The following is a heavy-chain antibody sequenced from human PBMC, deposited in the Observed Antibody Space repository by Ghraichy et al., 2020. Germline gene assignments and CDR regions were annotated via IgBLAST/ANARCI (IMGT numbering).Heavy chain of an antibody. CDR3: SRGWYTGGTDAFDI. J-gene: IGHJ3*02. CDR1: GASISSGNYY. Sequence: LSLTCSVPGASISSGNYYWNWIRQPAGKGLEWIGRIYSSGSTDYNPSLKSRVTMAVDTSKNQFSLKVTSVTASDTAVYYCSRGWYTGGTDAFDIWGQGTMVTVSS. D-gene: IGHD1-26*01. V-gene: IGHV4-61*02. CDR2: IYSSGST.